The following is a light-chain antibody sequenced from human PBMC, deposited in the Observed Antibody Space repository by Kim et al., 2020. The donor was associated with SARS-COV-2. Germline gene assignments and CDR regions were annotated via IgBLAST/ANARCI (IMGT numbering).Light chain of an antibody. CDR1: ESVSTS. J-gene: IGKJ2*03. CDR2: GAS. Sequence: SAFPGKTVTLSCRASESVSTSLAWYQQRRGQAPTLLIYGASTRATGIPARFTGSGSGSQFTLTIRGLQSEDFAVYHCHQYHTWPYSCGRGTKLEI. V-gene: IGKV3-15*01. CDR3: HQYHTWPYS.